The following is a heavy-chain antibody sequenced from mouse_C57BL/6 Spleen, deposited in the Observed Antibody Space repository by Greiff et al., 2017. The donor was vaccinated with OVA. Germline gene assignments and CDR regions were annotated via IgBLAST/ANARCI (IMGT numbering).Heavy chain of an antibody. V-gene: IGHV1-52*01. CDR2: IDPSDSET. J-gene: IGHJ1*03. CDR3: ARGGDGSSFWYFDV. Sequence: QVQLQQPGAELVRPGSSVKLSCKASGYTFPSYWMHWVKQRPIQGLEWIGNIDPSDSETHYNQKFKDKATLTVDKSSSTAYMQLSSLTSEDSAVYDCARGGDGSSFWYFDVWGTGTTVTVSS. D-gene: IGHD1-1*01. CDR1: GYTFPSYW.